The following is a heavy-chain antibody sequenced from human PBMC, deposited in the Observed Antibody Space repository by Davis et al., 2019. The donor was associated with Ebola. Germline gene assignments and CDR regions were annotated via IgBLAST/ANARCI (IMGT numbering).Heavy chain of an antibody. CDR2: IYPGDSDT. J-gene: IGHJ4*02. V-gene: IGHV5-51*01. CDR3: ARGLSSGWYGRYFDY. Sequence: GGSLRLSCKGSGYSFTSYWIGWVRQMPGKGLEWMGIIYPGDSDTRYSPSFQGQVTISADKSISTAYLQWSSLKASDTAMYYCARGLSSGWYGRYFDYWGQGTLVTVSS. D-gene: IGHD6-19*01. CDR1: GYSFTSYW.